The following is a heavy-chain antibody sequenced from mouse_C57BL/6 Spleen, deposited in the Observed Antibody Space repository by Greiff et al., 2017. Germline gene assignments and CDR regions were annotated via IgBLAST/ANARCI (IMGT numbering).Heavy chain of an antibody. Sequence: VQLQQSGPELVKPGASVKISCKASGYAFSSSWMNWVKQRPGKGLEWIGRIYPGDGDTNYNGKCKGKATLTADKSSSTAYMQLSSLTSEDSAVYFCARSRDYYGSSPYYYAMDYWGQGTSVTVSS. CDR3: ARSRDYYGSSPYYYAMDY. J-gene: IGHJ4*01. V-gene: IGHV1-82*01. CDR2: IYPGDGDT. D-gene: IGHD1-1*01. CDR1: GYAFSSSW.